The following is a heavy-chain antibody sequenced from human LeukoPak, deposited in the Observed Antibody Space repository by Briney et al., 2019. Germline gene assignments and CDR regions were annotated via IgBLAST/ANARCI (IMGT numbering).Heavy chain of an antibody. Sequence: KPSETLSLTCTVSGGSISSSSYSWGWIRQPPGQGLEWIGSIYYSGSTYYNPSLKSRVTISVDTSKNQFSLKLSSVTAADTAVYYCARQSVGYYDSSGQDYYYGMDVWGQGTTVTVSS. CDR3: ARQSVGYYDSSGQDYYYGMDV. V-gene: IGHV4-39*01. J-gene: IGHJ6*02. D-gene: IGHD3-22*01. CDR1: GGSISSSSYS. CDR2: IYYSGST.